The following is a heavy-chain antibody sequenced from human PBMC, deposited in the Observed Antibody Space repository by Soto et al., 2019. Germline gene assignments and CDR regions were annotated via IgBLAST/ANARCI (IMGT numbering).Heavy chain of an antibody. D-gene: IGHD2-15*01. CDR2: ISAYNGNT. CDR3: ASLGGSCYSGSVCNDY. J-gene: IGHJ4*02. V-gene: IGHV1-18*01. Sequence: ASVKVSCKASGYTFTSYVISWVRQAPGQGLEWMGWISAYNGNTNYAQKLQGRVTMTTDTSTSTAYMELRSLRSDDTAVYYCASLGGSCYSGSVCNDYWGQGTLVTVSS. CDR1: GYTFTSYV.